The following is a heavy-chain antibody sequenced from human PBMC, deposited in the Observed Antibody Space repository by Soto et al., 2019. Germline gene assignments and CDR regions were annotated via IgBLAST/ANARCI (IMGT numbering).Heavy chain of an antibody. CDR3: ARGIAAAAARGMDV. J-gene: IGHJ6*02. V-gene: IGHV1-3*01. Sequence: GASVKVSCKASGYTFTNYAMHWVRQAPGQRLEWMGWINAGNGNTKYSQKFQGRVTITRDTSISTAYMELSRLRSDDTAVYYCARGIAAAAARGMDVWGQGTTVTVSS. D-gene: IGHD6-13*01. CDR2: INAGNGNT. CDR1: GYTFTNYA.